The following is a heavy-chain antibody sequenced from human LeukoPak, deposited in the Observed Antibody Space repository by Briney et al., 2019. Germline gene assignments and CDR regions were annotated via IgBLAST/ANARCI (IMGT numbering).Heavy chain of an antibody. V-gene: IGHV3-74*01. CDR2: INSDGSST. CDR1: GFTFSSYW. CDR3: ARDRPFGGVLDFDY. J-gene: IGHJ4*02. Sequence: GGSLRLSCAASGFTFSSYWMHWVRQAPGKGLVWVSRINSDGSSTSYADSVKGRFTISRDNSKNTLYLQMNSLRAEDTAVYYCARDRPFGGVLDFDYWGQGTLVTVSS. D-gene: IGHD3-16*01.